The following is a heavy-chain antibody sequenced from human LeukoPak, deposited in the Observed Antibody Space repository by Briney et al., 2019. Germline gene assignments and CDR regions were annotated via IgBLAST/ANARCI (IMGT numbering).Heavy chain of an antibody. CDR3: ARDGFFDY. J-gene: IGHJ4*02. CDR1: GYTFSNYG. CDR2: ISVYNGQT. Sequence: ASVKVSCKASGYTFSNYGIGWVRQAPRQGLEWMGWISVYNGQTNYAQKFQGRVTMTADTSTATAYKELRSLRSDDTAVYYCARDGFFDYWGQGTLVTVSS. V-gene: IGHV1-18*01. D-gene: IGHD5-12*01.